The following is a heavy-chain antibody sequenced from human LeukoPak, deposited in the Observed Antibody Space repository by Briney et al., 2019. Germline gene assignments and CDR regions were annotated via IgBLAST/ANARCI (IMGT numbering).Heavy chain of an antibody. J-gene: IGHJ2*01. CDR1: GFTVSSNY. CDR3: ARQGGDYHWYFAL. D-gene: IGHD4-17*01. V-gene: IGHV3-66*04. Sequence: PGGSLRLSCAASGFTVSSNYMSWVRQAPGEGLEWVSVIYSGVTTYYADSVKGRFTISRDNSKNTLYLQMNSLRDKDTAVYYCARQGGDYHWYFALWGRGTLVTVSS. CDR2: IYSGVTT.